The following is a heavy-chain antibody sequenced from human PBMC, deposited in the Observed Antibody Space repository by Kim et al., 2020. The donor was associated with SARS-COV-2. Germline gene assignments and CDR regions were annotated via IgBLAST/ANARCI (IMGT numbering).Heavy chain of an antibody. J-gene: IGHJ5*02. D-gene: IGHD3-9*01. V-gene: IGHV4-38-2*02. CDR3: ARDGVLRYFDWLLEGVWFDP. Sequence: SETLSLTCTVSGYSISSGYYWGWIRQPPGKGLEWIGSIYHSGSTYYNPSLKSRVTISVDTSKNQFSLKLSSVTAADTAVYYCARDGVLRYFDWLLEGVWFDPWGQGTLVTVSS. CDR1: GYSISSGYY. CDR2: IYHSGST.